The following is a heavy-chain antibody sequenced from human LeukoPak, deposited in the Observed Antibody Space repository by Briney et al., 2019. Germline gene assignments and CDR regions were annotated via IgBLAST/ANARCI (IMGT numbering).Heavy chain of an antibody. CDR2: IYHSGST. CDR1: GGSISSSNW. D-gene: IGHD3-22*01. CDR3: ARRGYYDSRGYFDY. V-gene: IGHV4-4*02. Sequence: SETLSLTCAVCGGSISSSNWWSWVRQPPGKGLEWIGEIYHSGSTNYNPSLKSRVTISVDKSKNQFSLKLSSVTAADTAVYYCARRGYYDSRGYFDYWGQGTLVTVSS. J-gene: IGHJ4*02.